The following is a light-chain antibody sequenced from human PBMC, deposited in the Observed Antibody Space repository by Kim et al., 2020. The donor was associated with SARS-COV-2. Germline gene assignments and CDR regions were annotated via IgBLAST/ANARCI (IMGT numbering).Light chain of an antibody. CDR1: QSVSSNS. J-gene: IGKJ5*01. CDR2: GAS. CDR3: QQYGRLPIT. Sequence: SPGERATLSYRASQSVSSNSLAWYQQKPGQAPRLLIDGASSRATGIPGTFGGSGSGTDFTLTISRLEPEDFAVYYCQQYGRLPITFGQGTRLEIK. V-gene: IGKV3-20*01.